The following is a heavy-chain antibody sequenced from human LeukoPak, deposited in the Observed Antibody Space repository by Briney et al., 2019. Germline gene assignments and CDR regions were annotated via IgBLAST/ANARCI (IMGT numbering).Heavy chain of an antibody. D-gene: IGHD3-16*01. J-gene: IGHJ5*02. V-gene: IGHV4-61*02. CDR1: GGSISSGSYY. Sequence: SETLSLTCTVSGGSISSGSYYWSWIRQPAGKGLEWIGRIYTSGSTNYNPSLKSRVTISVDTSKNQFSLKLSSVTAADTAVYYCASSVATVSGSGFRWFDPWGQGTLVTVSS. CDR3: ASSVATVSGSGFRWFDP. CDR2: IYTSGST.